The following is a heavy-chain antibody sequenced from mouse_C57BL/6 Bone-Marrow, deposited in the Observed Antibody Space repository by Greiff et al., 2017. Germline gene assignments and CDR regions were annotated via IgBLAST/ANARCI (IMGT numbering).Heavy chain of an antibody. J-gene: IGHJ2*01. Sequence: VQLQQSGAELARPGASVKLSCKASGYTFTSYGISWVKQRTGQGLEWIGEIYPRSGNTYYNEKFKGKATLTADKSSSTAYMELRSLTSEDSAVYFCARWVNWFDYGGQGTTLTVSS. V-gene: IGHV1-81*01. D-gene: IGHD4-1*01. CDR2: IYPRSGNT. CDR3: ARWVNWFDY. CDR1: GYTFTSYG.